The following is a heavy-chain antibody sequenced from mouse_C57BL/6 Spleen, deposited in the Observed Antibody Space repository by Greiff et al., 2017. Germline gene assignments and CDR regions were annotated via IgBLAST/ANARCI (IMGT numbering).Heavy chain of an antibody. V-gene: IGHV1-69*01. CDR3: AILITTVVATRDY. D-gene: IGHD1-1*01. CDR1: GYTFTSYW. J-gene: IGHJ2*01. CDR2: IDPSDSYT. Sequence: VQLQQPGAELVMPGASVKLSCKASGYTFTSYWMHWVKQRPGQGLEWIGEIDPSDSYTNYNQKFKGKSTLTVDKSSSTAYMQLSSLTSEDSAVYYCAILITTVVATRDYWGQGTTLTVSS.